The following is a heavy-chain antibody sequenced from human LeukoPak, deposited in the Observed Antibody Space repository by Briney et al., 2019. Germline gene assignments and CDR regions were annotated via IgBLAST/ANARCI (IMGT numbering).Heavy chain of an antibody. CDR2: ITGAGSST. Sequence: PGGSLRLSCAASGFSFSNYGMSWVRQASGKGLEWVSGITGAGSSTYYAGSVKGRFTISRDNAKNSLSLQMNSLRAEDTAIYYCARDRRVGATWSVGAFDIWGQGTTVTVSS. CDR1: GFSFSNYG. CDR3: ARDRRVGATWSVGAFDI. J-gene: IGHJ3*02. V-gene: IGHV3-23*01. D-gene: IGHD1-26*01.